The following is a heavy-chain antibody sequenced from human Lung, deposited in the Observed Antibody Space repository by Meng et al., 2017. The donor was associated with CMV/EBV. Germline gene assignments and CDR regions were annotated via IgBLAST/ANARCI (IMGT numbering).Heavy chain of an antibody. D-gene: IGHD6-13*01. CDR2: IYYSGNT. CDR3: PSLPKMGIATTGPH. CDR1: GGSISSSSYY. V-gene: IGHV4-39*07. J-gene: IGHJ4*02. Sequence: SXTXSLXXTVSGGSISSSSYYWGWIRQPPGQGLEWIGSIYYSGNTYYKPSLQSRVTITADTSKSQFSLALSSVTAADTAVYYCPSLPKMGIATTGPHWGQGTXVTVSS.